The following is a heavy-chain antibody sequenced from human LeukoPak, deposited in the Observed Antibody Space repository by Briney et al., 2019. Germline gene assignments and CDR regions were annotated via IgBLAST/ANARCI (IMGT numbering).Heavy chain of an antibody. J-gene: IGHJ4*02. CDR2: ISAYNGNT. D-gene: IGHD3-10*01. CDR3: ARVRLEGITMVRGPLDY. Sequence: ASVKVSCKASGYTFTSYGISWVRQAPGQGLEWMGWISAYNGNTNYAQKLQGRVTMTTDTSTSTAYMELRSLRSDDTAVYYCARVRLEGITMVRGPLDYWGQGTLVTVSS. CDR1: GYTFTSYG. V-gene: IGHV1-18*01.